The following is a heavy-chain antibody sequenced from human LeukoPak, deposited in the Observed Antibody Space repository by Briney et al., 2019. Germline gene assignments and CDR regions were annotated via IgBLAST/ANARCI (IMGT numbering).Heavy chain of an antibody. V-gene: IGHV1-18*01. J-gene: IGHJ6*03. D-gene: IGHD2-2*01. CDR2: IRAYNGNT. Sequence: ASVKVSCKASGYTFTSYGISWVRQAPGQGLEWMGWIRAYNGNTNYAQKLQGRVTMTTDTSTSTAYMELRSLRSDDTAVYYCARIGYCSSTSCYPYYMDVWGKGTTVTVSS. CDR3: ARIGYCSSTSCYPYYMDV. CDR1: GYTFTSYG.